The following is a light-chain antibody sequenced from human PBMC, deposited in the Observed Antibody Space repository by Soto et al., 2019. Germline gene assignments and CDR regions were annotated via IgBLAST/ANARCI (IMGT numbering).Light chain of an antibody. V-gene: IGLV1-44*01. J-gene: IGLJ3*02. CDR2: TNN. Sequence: QSVLTQPPSASGTPGQRVTISCSGSSSNIGSNSVNWYQQLPGTAPKLLIYTNNQRPSGVHDRFSGSKSGTSGSLAISGLLSEDEADYYCAAWDDSLNAWVFGGGTQLTVL. CDR1: SSNIGSNS. CDR3: AAWDDSLNAWV.